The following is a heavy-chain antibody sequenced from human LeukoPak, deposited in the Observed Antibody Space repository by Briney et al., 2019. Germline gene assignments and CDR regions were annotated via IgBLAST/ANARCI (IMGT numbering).Heavy chain of an antibody. Sequence: SVKVSCKTSGGTFSSYAISWGRQAPGQGLEWMGGIIPILETANYAQKFQGKITITVDESTRTAYMELSSLRSEDTAVYYCARAPGQRPSRAYYYYAMDVWGQGTTVTVSS. J-gene: IGHJ6*02. CDR3: ARAPGQRPSRAYYYYAMDV. V-gene: IGHV1-69*13. CDR1: GGTFSSYA. D-gene: IGHD6-25*01. CDR2: IIPILETA.